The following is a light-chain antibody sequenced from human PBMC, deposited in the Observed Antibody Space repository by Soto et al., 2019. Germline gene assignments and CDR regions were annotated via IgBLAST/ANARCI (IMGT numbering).Light chain of an antibody. CDR1: SSDVGAYDY. J-gene: IGLJ1*01. Sequence: QSALTQPASVSGSPGQSITISCTGTSSDVGAYDYVSWYQQHPDKAPKLMIYEVGNRPSGVSNRFSGSKSVNTATLTISGLQAEDEADYYCSSYTSSSTRVFGNGTKVTVL. CDR3: SSYTSSSTRV. V-gene: IGLV2-14*03. CDR2: EVG.